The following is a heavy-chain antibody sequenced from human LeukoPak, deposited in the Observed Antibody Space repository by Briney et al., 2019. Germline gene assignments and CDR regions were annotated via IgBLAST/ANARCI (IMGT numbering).Heavy chain of an antibody. CDR2: INPNTGDT. V-gene: IGHV1-2*02. CDR3: GRGNKSFDP. Sequence: SVMVSCTASGYTFTAYYVHWVRQAPGQGLEWIGWINPNTGDTNYAPKFQGRVTMIKDTSTNSAYMELNKLTSDDTAVYYCGRGNKSFDPWGQGTLVTVSS. CDR1: GYTFTAYY. J-gene: IGHJ5*02.